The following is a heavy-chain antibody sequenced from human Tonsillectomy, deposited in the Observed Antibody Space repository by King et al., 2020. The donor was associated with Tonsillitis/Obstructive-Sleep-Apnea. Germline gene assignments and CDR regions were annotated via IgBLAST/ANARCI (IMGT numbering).Heavy chain of an antibody. CDR2: ISRNGGST. Sequence: VQLVESGGGLVQPGGSLRLSCSASGFTFSSYAMHWVRQAPGKGLEYVSAISRNGGSTYYADSGKGRFTISRDNSKNTLYRQMSSLRAEDTAVYYCVKSASTVTSRHFDLWGRGTLVTVSS. D-gene: IGHD4-17*01. CDR3: VKSASTVTSRHFDL. CDR1: GFTFSSYA. J-gene: IGHJ2*01. V-gene: IGHV3-64D*06.